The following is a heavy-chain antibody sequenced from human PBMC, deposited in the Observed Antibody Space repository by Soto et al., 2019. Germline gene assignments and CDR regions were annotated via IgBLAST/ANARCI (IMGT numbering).Heavy chain of an antibody. CDR3: ARDSSYGPFDP. CDR1: GGSISSGGYY. Sequence: SETLSLTCTVSGGSISSGGYYWSWIRQHPGKGLEWIGYIYYSGSTYYNPSLKSRVTTSVDTSKNQFSLKLSSVTAADTAVYYCARDSSYGPFDPWGQGTLVTVSS. J-gene: IGHJ5*02. V-gene: IGHV4-31*03. D-gene: IGHD5-18*01. CDR2: IYYSGST.